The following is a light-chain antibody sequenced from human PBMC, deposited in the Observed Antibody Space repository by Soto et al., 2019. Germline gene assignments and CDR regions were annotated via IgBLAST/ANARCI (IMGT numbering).Light chain of an antibody. Sequence: DIQMTQSPSSLSASVGDRVTITCRASQSISSYLNWYQQKPGKAPKLLIYDASSLESGVPSRLSGSGSGTEFTLTISSLQPDDFATYYCQQYNSYSTFGQGTKVDIK. J-gene: IGKJ1*01. CDR2: DAS. CDR1: QSISSY. V-gene: IGKV1-5*01. CDR3: QQYNSYST.